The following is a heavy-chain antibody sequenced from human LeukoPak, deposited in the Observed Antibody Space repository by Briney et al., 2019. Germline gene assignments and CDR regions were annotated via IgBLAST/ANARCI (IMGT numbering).Heavy chain of an antibody. Sequence: ASVKVSCKGFGYIFTNYAINWVRQAPGHGLEWMGWISTNTANPTYAQGFTGRFVFSLDMPAATTYLQISGLRAEDTAVYYCARERPGDQGSFDIWGQGTMVTVSS. CDR1: GYIFTNYA. J-gene: IGHJ3*02. V-gene: IGHV7-4-1*02. CDR3: ARERPGDQGSFDI. CDR2: ISTNTANP. D-gene: IGHD2-15*01.